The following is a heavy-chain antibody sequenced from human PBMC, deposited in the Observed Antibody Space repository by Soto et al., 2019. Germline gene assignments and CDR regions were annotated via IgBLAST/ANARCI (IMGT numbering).Heavy chain of an antibody. Sequence: GSLRLSCASSGFTLSSSDMQWARQATGKGLEWVSAIGTAGDTYYVDSVKGRFTISRDNAKNSLYLQMNSLRAEDTAVYYCARDRYSYYDFWSGSLPYYYYGMDVWGQGTTVTVSS. CDR2: IGTAGDT. CDR3: ARDRYSYYDFWSGSLPYYYYGMDV. CDR1: GFTLSSSD. J-gene: IGHJ6*02. V-gene: IGHV3-13*04. D-gene: IGHD3-3*01.